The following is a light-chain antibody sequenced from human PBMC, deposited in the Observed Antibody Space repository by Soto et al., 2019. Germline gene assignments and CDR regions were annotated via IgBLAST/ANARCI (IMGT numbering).Light chain of an antibody. CDR3: QQYNSYPWT. CDR2: DAS. CDR1: QSIRSW. Sequence: DIQITQAPSTLSASVVDTVTMTCRASQSIRSWLAWYQQKPGKAPKRLIYDASSLESGVPSRFSGSGSGTEFNLTISSLQPDDFATYYCQQYNSYPWTFGQGTKV. J-gene: IGKJ1*01. V-gene: IGKV1-5*01.